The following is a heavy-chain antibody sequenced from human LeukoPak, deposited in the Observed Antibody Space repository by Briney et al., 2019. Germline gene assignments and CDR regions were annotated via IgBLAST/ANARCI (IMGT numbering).Heavy chain of an antibody. J-gene: IGHJ6*02. CDR3: ARRGLYYYYGVDV. CDR2: IYYSGRT. CDR1: GGSISSYY. D-gene: IGHD3/OR15-3a*01. V-gene: IGHV4-59*01. Sequence: SETLSLTCTVSGGSISSYYWSWIRQPPGKGLEWVGYIYYSGRTNYNPSLKSRVTISVDTSKNQFSLKLSSVTAADTAVYYCARRGLYYYYGVDVWGQGTTVTVSS.